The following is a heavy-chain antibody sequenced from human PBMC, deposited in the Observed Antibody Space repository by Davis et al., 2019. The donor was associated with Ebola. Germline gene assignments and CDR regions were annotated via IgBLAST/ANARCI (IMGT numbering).Heavy chain of an antibody. J-gene: IGHJ3*02. V-gene: IGHV3-23*01. D-gene: IGHD1-26*01. CDR2: LGTSADT. CDR1: GFIFSSYV. CDR3: AKDTSNIWFEI. Sequence: GESLKISCAASGFIFSSYVMSWVRQAPGKGLEWVSTLGTSADTYYADSVKGRFTISRDNSKNTLYLQMNGLRVEDTAIYYCAKDTSNIWFEIWGQGTMVTVSS.